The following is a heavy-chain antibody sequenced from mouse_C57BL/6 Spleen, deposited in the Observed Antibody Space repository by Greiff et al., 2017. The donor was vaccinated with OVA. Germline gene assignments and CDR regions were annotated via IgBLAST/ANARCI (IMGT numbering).Heavy chain of an antibody. V-gene: IGHV5-12*01. CDR1: GFTFSDYY. D-gene: IGHD1-1*01. CDR3: ARLKTGGYYGSSLYAMDY. J-gene: IGHJ4*01. CDR2: ISNGGGST. Sequence: EVQGVESGGGLVQPGGSLKLSCAASGFTFSDYYMYWVRQTPEKRLEWVAYISNGGGSTYYPDTVKGRFTISRDNAKNTLYLQMSRLKSEDTAMYYCARLKTGGYYGSSLYAMDYWGQGTSVTVSS.